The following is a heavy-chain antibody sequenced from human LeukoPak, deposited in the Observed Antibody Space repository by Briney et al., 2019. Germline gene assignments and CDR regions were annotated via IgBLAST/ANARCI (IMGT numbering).Heavy chain of an antibody. J-gene: IGHJ4*02. Sequence: PGGSLRLSCAASGFTFSDYYMSWIRQAPGKGLEWVSNISSSGSTIYYADSVKGRFTISRDNAKNSLYLQMNSLRAEDTAVYYCARVPCGGDCYYYFDYWGQGTLVTVSS. V-gene: IGHV3-11*01. D-gene: IGHD2-21*02. CDR2: ISSSGSTI. CDR3: ARVPCGGDCYYYFDY. CDR1: GFTFSDYY.